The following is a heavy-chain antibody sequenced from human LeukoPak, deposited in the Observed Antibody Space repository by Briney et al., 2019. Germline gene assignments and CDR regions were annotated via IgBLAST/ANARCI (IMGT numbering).Heavy chain of an antibody. J-gene: IGHJ4*02. CDR3: AKDSAYSSSWPWGVDY. D-gene: IGHD6-13*01. Sequence: QTGGSLRLSCAASGFTFSSYSMNWVRQAPGKGLEWVSYISSSSSTIYYADSVKGRFTISRDNAKNSLYLQMNSLRAEDTAVYYCAKDSAYSSSWPWGVDYWGQGTLVTVSS. CDR1: GFTFSSYS. CDR2: ISSSSSTI. V-gene: IGHV3-48*04.